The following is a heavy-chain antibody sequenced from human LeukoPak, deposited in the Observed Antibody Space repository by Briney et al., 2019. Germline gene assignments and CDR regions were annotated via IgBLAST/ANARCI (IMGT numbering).Heavy chain of an antibody. CDR1: GFTFSDYY. J-gene: IGHJ3*02. D-gene: IGHD3-10*01. CDR2: ISSSGSTI. Sequence: AGGSLRLSCAASGFTFSDYYMSWIRQAPGKGLEWVSYISSSGSTIYYADSVKGRFTISRDNAKNSLYLQMNSLRAEDTAVYYCASGTMVRVRRNAFDIWGQGTMVTVSS. V-gene: IGHV3-11*04. CDR3: ASGTMVRVRRNAFDI.